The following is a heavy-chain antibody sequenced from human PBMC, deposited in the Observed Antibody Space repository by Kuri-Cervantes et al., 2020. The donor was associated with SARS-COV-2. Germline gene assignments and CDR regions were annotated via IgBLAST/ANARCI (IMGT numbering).Heavy chain of an antibody. J-gene: IGHJ4*02. CDR3: AKSTVAFGELKG. CDR2: ISYDGSNK. D-gene: IGHD3-10*01. Sequence: GGSLRLSCAASGFTFSSYAMHWVRQAPGKGLEWVAVISYDGSNKYYADSVKGRFTISRDNSKNTLYLQMNSLRAEDTAVYYCAKSTVAFGELKGWGQGTLVTVSS. CDR1: GFTFSSYA. V-gene: IGHV3-30-3*02.